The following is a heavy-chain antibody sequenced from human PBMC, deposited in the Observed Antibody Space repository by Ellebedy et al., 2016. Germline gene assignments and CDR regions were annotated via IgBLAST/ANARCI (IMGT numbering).Heavy chain of an antibody. CDR3: ARDQAHCSSTSCSNWFDP. CDR1: GGSINTYY. CDR2: IYYSGST. Sequence: GSLRLSCTVSGGSINTYYWSWIRQPPGKGLEWIGYIYYSGSTNYNPSLKGRVTISVDTSKNQFSLKLSSVTAADTAVYYCARDQAHCSSTSCSNWFDPWGQGTLVTVSS. V-gene: IGHV4-59*12. J-gene: IGHJ5*02. D-gene: IGHD2-2*01.